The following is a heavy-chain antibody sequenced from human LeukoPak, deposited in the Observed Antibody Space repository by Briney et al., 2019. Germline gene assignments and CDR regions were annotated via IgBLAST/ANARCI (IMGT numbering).Heavy chain of an antibody. V-gene: IGHV3-30*18. J-gene: IGHJ4*02. CDR3: AKDRGTVTTLFDY. CDR2: ISYDGNNK. CDR1: GFTFSSYG. D-gene: IGHD4-17*01. Sequence: GGSLRLSCAASGFTFSSYGMHWVRQAPGKGLEWVAVISYDGNNKYYADSVKGRFTISRDHSKNTLRLQMNSLRAEDTAVYYCAKDRGTVTTLFDYWGQGTLVTVSS.